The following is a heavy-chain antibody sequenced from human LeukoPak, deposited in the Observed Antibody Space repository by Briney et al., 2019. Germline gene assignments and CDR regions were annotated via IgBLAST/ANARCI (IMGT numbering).Heavy chain of an antibody. CDR1: GGSISSYY. V-gene: IGHV4-4*07. CDR3: ARDNDYLNWFDP. D-gene: IGHD4-11*01. J-gene: IGHJ5*02. CDR2: IYISEST. Sequence: PSETLSLTCTVSGGSISSYYWSWIRQPAGKGLEWIGRIYISESTNYNPSLKSRVIMSVDTSRNHFSLKLSSVTAADTAVYYCARDNDYLNWFDPWGQGNLVTVSS.